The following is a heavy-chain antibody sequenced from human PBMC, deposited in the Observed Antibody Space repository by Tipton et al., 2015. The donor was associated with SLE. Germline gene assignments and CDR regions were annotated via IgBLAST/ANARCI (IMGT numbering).Heavy chain of an antibody. CDR3: ARAVQGSWFDY. V-gene: IGHV4-59*11. CDR2: IYYSGST. D-gene: IGHD6-13*01. CDR1: GGSISSHY. J-gene: IGHJ4*02. Sequence: TLSLTCTVSGGSISSHYWSWIRQPPGKGLEWIGYIYYSGSTNYNPSLKSRVTISVDTSRNQFSPKLSSVTAADTAVYYCARAVQGSWFDYWGQGTLVTVSS.